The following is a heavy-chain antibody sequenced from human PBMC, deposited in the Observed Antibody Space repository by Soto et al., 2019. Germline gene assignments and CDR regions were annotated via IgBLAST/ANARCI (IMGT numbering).Heavy chain of an antibody. J-gene: IGHJ6*02. CDR1: GYTFTGYY. V-gene: IGHV1-2*02. Sequence: ASVKVSCKASGYTFTGYYMHWVRQAPGQGLEWMGWINPNSGGTNYAQKFQGRVTMTRDTSIRPAYMELSRLRSDDTAVYYCARGHRIFGVVIMSYYYGMDVWGQGTTVTVSS. D-gene: IGHD3-3*01. CDR2: INPNSGGT. CDR3: ARGHRIFGVVIMSYYYGMDV.